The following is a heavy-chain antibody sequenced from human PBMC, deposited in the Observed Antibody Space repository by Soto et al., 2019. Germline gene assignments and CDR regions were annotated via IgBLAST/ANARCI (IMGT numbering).Heavy chain of an antibody. J-gene: IGHJ6*02. D-gene: IGHD4-17*01. Sequence: QVQLQESGPGLVRPSQTLSLTCTVSGGSISSDHYHWTWIRQTPGKGLEWIGYIHYSGSVYYNPSLKSRVTLSVDMSKNLFYLKLSSVTAADTAVYFCVREDDGGDRDYYGLDVWGQGTTVTVSS. CDR2: IHYSGSV. V-gene: IGHV4-30-4*01. CDR1: GGSISSDHYH. CDR3: VREDDGGDRDYYGLDV.